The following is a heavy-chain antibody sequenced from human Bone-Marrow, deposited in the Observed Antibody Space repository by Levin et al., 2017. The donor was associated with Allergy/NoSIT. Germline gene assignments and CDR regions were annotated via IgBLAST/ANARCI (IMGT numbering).Heavy chain of an antibody. Sequence: SETLSLTCTVSGVSISSGGYHWSWIRQQPGKGLEWIGHIYYSGSTNFNPSLKSRVTMSVDRSKNQFSLNLTSVTAADTAVYYCARDNKGGGSGWISYYYGLDVWGQGTTVIVSS. CDR2: IYYSGST. CDR3: ARDNKGGGSGWISYYYGLDV. CDR1: GVSISSGGYH. J-gene: IGHJ6*02. V-gene: IGHV4-31*03. D-gene: IGHD6-19*01.